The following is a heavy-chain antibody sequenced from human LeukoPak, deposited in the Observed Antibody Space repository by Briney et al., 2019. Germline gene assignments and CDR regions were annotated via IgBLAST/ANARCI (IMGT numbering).Heavy chain of an antibody. J-gene: IGHJ3*02. CDR2: ISSNGGST. V-gene: IGHV3-64*04. CDR3: ARGRFEGDLDAFDI. D-gene: IGHD2-21*02. Sequence: PGGSLRLSCSASGFTFNSYVMHWVRQAPGKGLEYVSAISSNGGSTYYADSVKGRFTISRDNSKNTLYLQMNSLRAEDTAVYYCARGRFEGDLDAFDIWGQGTMVTVSS. CDR1: GFTFNSYV.